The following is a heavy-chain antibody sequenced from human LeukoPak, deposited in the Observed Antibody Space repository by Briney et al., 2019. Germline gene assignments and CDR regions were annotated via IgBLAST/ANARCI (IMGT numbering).Heavy chain of an antibody. D-gene: IGHD5-18*01. CDR3: AKRSGGYSYGALFDY. J-gene: IGHJ4*02. V-gene: IGHV3-23*01. CDR1: GFTFSSYA. Sequence: GGSLRLSCAASGFTFSSYAMSWVRQAPGKGLEWVSAISGSGGSTYYADSVKGRFTISRDNSKNTLYLQMNSLRAEDTAVYYCAKRSGGYSYGALFDYWGQGTLVTVSS. CDR2: ISGSGGST.